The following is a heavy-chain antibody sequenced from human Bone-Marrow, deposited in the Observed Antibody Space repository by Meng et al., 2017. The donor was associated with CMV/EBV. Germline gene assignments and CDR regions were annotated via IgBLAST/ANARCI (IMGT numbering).Heavy chain of an antibody. D-gene: IGHD2-15*01. J-gene: IGHJ5*02. V-gene: IGHV1-2*02. CDR1: TGYY. CDR2: INPNSGGT. CDR3: ARAHCSGGSCYGEGDNWFDP. Sequence: TGYYMHWVRQAPGQGLEWMGWINPNSGGTNYAQKFQGRVTMTRDTSISTAYMELSRLRSDDTAVYYCARAHCSGGSCYGEGDNWFDPWGQGTLVTVSS.